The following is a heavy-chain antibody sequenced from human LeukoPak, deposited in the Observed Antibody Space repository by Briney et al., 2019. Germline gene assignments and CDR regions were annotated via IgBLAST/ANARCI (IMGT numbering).Heavy chain of an antibody. D-gene: IGHD2-2*01. V-gene: IGHV3-30*18. CDR1: GFTFSSYG. J-gene: IGHJ5*02. CDR2: ISYDGSNK. CDR3: AKGPYQLLINNWFDP. Sequence: GGSLRLSCAASGFTFSSYGMHWVRQAPGKGLEWVAVISYDGSNKYYADSVKGRFTISRDNSKNTLYLQMNSLRAEDTAVYCCAKGPYQLLINNWFDPWGQGTLVTVSS.